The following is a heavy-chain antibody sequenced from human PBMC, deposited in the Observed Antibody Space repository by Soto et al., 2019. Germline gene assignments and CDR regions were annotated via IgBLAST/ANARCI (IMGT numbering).Heavy chain of an antibody. CDR2: ISSTTSYV. CDR3: ARDPSEGRVGNWFES. D-gene: IGHD2-2*01. J-gene: IGHJ5*01. V-gene: IGHV3-21*02. Sequence: EVQLVESGGGLVKPGGSLRLSCAASGFTFSRYGMNWLRQAPGKGLEWVASISSTTSYVYYEDSVKGRFSTSRDNAKNILYLEMYGLRAEDTAVYYCARDPSEGRVGNWFESWGEGTLVTVSS. CDR1: GFTFSRYG.